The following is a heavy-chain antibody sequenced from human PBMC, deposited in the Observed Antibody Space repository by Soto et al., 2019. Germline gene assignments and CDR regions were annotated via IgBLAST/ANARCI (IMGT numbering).Heavy chain of an antibody. Sequence: QVQLVESGGGVVQPGRSLRLSCADSGFSFSSYAMHWVRRAPGKGLEWVAVMSYDGINKYYADFVKGRFTISRDNSKNMLYLQMDRLRAENSAVYYCPSLYYYSLTKYLDYWGQGTVVTVSS. CDR1: GFSFSSYA. CDR3: PSLYYYSLTKYLDY. V-gene: IGHV3-30-3*01. CDR2: MSYDGINK. J-gene: IGHJ4*02. D-gene: IGHD3-10*01.